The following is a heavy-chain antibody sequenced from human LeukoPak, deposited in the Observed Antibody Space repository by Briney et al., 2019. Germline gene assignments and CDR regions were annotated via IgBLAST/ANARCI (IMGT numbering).Heavy chain of an antibody. D-gene: IGHD4-17*01. CDR1: GYTFNSFG. J-gene: IGHJ4*02. CDR3: AREYSKTTVTTMGDY. V-gene: IGHV1-18*01. Sequence: GASVKVSCKASGYTFNSFGINWVRQAPGQGLEWMGWISAFNGNTNYAEKLQGRVTMTTDTSTSTADMELRSLRSDDTAVYYCAREYSKTTVTTMGDYWGQGTLVTVSS. CDR2: ISAFNGNT.